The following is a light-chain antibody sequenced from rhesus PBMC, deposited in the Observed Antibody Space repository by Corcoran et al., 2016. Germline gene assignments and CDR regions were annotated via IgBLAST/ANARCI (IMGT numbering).Light chain of an antibody. V-gene: IGKV4-1*01. CDR1: QSLLHISNNKNY. J-gene: IGKJ4*01. CDR3: QQYYLIPLP. CDR2: WAS. Sequence: DIVMTQSPDSLSVSLRERVTINCKSSQSLLHISNNKNYLAWYHQKPGQAPKLPIYWASTRESVVPYRDRGSGAGTDFTLTISGLLAEDVAVYYCQQYYLIPLPFGGGAKVESK.